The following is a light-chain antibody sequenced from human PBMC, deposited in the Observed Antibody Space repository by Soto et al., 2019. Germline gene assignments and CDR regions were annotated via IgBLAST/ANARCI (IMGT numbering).Light chain of an antibody. CDR1: SSDIGHYDY. CDR3: SSYTNINTRAGV. J-gene: IGLJ1*01. Sequence: QSVLTQPASVSGSPGQSITISCTGTSSDIGHYDYVSWYQQHPGKAPKLIIYEVTDRPSGVSNRFSGSKSGNTASLTISGLQAEDEAEYYCSSYTNINTRAGVFGTGTKLTVL. V-gene: IGLV2-14*01. CDR2: EVT.